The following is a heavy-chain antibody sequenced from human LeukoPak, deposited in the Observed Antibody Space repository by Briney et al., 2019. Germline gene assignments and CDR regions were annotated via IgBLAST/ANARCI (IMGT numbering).Heavy chain of an antibody. CDR2: ISTDGSTT. CDR3: ARDKGGVSSPGTFDI. V-gene: IGHV3-74*01. Sequence: GGSLRLSCAASGFTFSSDWMHWVRQAPGKGLVWVSRISTDGSTTYSADSVKGRFTISRDNSKNTLYLQMNSLRADDTAVYYCARDKGGVSSPGTFDIWGQGTMVTVSS. J-gene: IGHJ3*02. D-gene: IGHD3-16*02. CDR1: GFTFSSDW.